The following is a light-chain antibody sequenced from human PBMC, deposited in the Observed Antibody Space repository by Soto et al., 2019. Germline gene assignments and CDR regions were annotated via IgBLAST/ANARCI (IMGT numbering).Light chain of an antibody. CDR3: QQYGDSPLT. CDR1: QTVRNNY. J-gene: IGKJ4*01. V-gene: IGKV3-20*01. Sequence: EFVLTQSPGTLSLSPGERATLSCRASQTVRNNYLAWYQQKPGQAPKLLIYDASSRATGIPDRFSGGGSGTDFILTISRLEPEDFAVYHCQQYGDSPLTFGGGTKVDIK. CDR2: DAS.